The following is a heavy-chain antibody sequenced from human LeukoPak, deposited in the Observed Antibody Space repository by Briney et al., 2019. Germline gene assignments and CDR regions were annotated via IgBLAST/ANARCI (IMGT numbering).Heavy chain of an antibody. Sequence: SETLSLTCTVSGGSISSYYWSWIRQPAGKGLEWIGRIYTSGSTNYNPSLKSRVTMSVDTSKNQFSLKLSSATAADTAVYYCAREIYYYGSGSYYNALDYWGQGTLVTVSS. CDR2: IYTSGST. V-gene: IGHV4-4*07. CDR3: AREIYYYGSGSYYNALDY. CDR1: GGSISSYY. D-gene: IGHD3-10*01. J-gene: IGHJ4*02.